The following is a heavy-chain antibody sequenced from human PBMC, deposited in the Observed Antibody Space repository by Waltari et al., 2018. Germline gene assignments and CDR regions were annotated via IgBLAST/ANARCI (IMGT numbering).Heavy chain of an antibody. Sequence: QVQLQESGPGLVKPSQTLSLTRTVSDGFITSGDYDWSWIRQAPGKGPEWIANIDHTGTTHYNPSLKRRLSVSIDVSKNQFSLGLTSVTAADTAVYYCGRTFLETPGWFDTWGQGTLVTVSS. V-gene: IGHV4-30-4*08. CDR2: IDHTGTT. D-gene: IGHD1-1*01. CDR1: DGFITSGDYD. J-gene: IGHJ5*02. CDR3: GRTFLETPGWFDT.